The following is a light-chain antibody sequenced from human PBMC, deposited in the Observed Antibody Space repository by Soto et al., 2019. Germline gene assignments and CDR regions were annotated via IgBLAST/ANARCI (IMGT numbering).Light chain of an antibody. J-gene: IGKJ5*01. CDR2: HAS. CDR3: QQYSHSPIT. Sequence: EIVLTQSPATLSVSPGERASLSCRASQSVGTYLAWYQRKAGQAPRLLIYHASTRATGIPARFSGSGSGTDFTLTINSLQPEDFALYYCQQYSHSPITFGQGTRLEI. V-gene: IGKV3D-15*01. CDR1: QSVGTY.